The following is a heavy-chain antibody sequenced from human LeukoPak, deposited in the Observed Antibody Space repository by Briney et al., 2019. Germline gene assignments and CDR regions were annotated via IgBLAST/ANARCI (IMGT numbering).Heavy chain of an antibody. CDR3: ARISLSGWVNDH. J-gene: IGHJ4*02. CDR2: IKLDGSET. Sequence: LSGGSLRLSCAASGFTFSSYWMSWVRQAPGKGLEWVANIKLDGSETNYGDSVKGRFTISRDNAKNTLFLQMSSLRAEDTAIYYCARISLSGWVNDHWGQGTLVTVSS. V-gene: IGHV3-7*02. D-gene: IGHD6-19*01. CDR1: GFTFSSYW.